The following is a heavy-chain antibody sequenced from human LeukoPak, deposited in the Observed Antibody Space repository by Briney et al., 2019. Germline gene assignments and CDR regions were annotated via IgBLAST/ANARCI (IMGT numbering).Heavy chain of an antibody. CDR2: IYYSGST. Sequence: SETLSLTCTVSGGSISSYYWSWIRQPPGRGLEWIGYIYYSGSTNYNPSLKSRVTISVDTSKNQFSLKLSSVTAADTAVYYCARDPSRGTYFSWFDPWGQGTLVTVSS. CDR3: ARDPSRGTYFSWFDP. J-gene: IGHJ5*02. CDR1: GGSISSYY. V-gene: IGHV4-59*01. D-gene: IGHD1-26*01.